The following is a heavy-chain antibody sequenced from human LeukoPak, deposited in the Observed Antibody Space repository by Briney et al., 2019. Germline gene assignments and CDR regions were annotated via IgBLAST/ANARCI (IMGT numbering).Heavy chain of an antibody. Sequence: GGSLRLSCAASGFTFSSYGMDWVRQAPGKGLEWVGRVKRKIDGETTDFAAPVKGRFAISRDDSKNMAWLQMNSLKTEDTAIYYCTTDSAAYWGQGTLVTVSS. V-gene: IGHV3-15*01. CDR3: TTDSAAY. CDR2: VKRKIDGETT. D-gene: IGHD3-10*01. CDR1: GFTFSSYG. J-gene: IGHJ4*02.